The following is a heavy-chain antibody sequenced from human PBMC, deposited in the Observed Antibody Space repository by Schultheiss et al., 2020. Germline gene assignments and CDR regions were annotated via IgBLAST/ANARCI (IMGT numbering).Heavy chain of an antibody. CDR3: ARELGYGTYYGDYAYFDY. CDR1: GYTFTSYG. Sequence: SVKVSCKASGYTFTSYGISWVRQAPGQGLEWMGWISAYNGNTNYAQKLQGRVTITRDTSASTAYMELSSLRSEDTAVYYCARELGYGTYYGDYAYFDYWGQGTLVTVSS. J-gene: IGHJ4*02. CDR2: ISAYNGNT. V-gene: IGHV1-18*01. D-gene: IGHD4-17*01.